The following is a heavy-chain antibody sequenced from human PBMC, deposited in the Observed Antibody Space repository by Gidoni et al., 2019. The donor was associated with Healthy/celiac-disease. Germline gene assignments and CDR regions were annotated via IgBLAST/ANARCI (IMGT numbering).Heavy chain of an antibody. J-gene: IGHJ6*02. CDR2: INHSGST. Sequence: QVQLQQWGAGLLKPSEPLSLTCAVYGGFFSGYYWSWIRQPPGKGLEWIGEINHSGSTNYNPSLKSRVTMSVDTSKNQFSLKLSSVTAADTAVYYCARGLRFLEWLPEYYYYGMDVWGQGTTVTVSS. CDR1: GGFFSGYY. CDR3: ARGLRFLEWLPEYYYYGMDV. V-gene: IGHV4-34*01. D-gene: IGHD3-3*01.